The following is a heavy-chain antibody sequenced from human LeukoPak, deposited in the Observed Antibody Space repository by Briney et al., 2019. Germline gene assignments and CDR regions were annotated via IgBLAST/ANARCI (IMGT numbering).Heavy chain of an antibody. Sequence: GGSLRLSCAASGFTFSDYTMNWVRQAPGKGLEWVSSISSSGNYIYHADSVKGRFTISRDNSKNTLYLQMNSLRAEDTAVYYCAKDLFALAYYYYYGMDVWGQGTTVTVSS. CDR2: ISSSGNYI. CDR1: GFTFSDYT. J-gene: IGHJ6*02. D-gene: IGHD2-21*01. V-gene: IGHV3-21*04. CDR3: AKDLFALAYYYYYGMDV.